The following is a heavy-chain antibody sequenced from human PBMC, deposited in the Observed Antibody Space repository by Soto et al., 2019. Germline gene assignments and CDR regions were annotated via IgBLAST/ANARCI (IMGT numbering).Heavy chain of an antibody. CDR3: ARDPIWTYTWNYARLNYLDP. CDR2: IHTAKGNT. D-gene: IGHD1-7*01. V-gene: IGHV1-3*04. CDR1: GYTFTDNV. Sequence: GASVKVSCKASGYTFTDNVIHWLRQAPGQTLERMGWIHTAKGNTKYSQKFEARVTLTSDTAASTAYMELNSLRSDGTAVYYCARDPIWTYTWNYARLNYLDPWGQGTLVTVSS. J-gene: IGHJ5*02.